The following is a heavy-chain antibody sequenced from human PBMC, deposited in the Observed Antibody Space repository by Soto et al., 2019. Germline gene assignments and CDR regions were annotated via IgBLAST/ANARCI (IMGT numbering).Heavy chain of an antibody. D-gene: IGHD3-3*01. CDR1: GLTISNAW. Sequence: GSLRLSCAASGLTISNAWMSWDQQAPGKEMKRVGRIKSKTDGGETDYDAPVKGRFTISRDDSKNTLYLQMNSLKTEDTAVYYCTTDWDPYDFCSAIKPADYYYYYMDVWGKGTRVTVSS. CDR3: TTDWDPYDFCSAIKPADYYYYYMDV. J-gene: IGHJ6*03. V-gene: IGHV3-15*01. CDR2: IKSKTDGGET.